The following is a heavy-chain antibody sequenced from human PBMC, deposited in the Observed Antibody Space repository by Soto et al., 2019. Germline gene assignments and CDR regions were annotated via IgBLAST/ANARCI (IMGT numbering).Heavy chain of an antibody. CDR1: GGTFSSYA. CDR3: ARGTFGEYYYYYGMDV. Sequence: QVQLVQSGAEVKKPGSSVKVSCKAPGGTFSSYAISWVRQAPGQGLEWMGGIIPIFGTANYAQKFQGRVTITADKSTSTAYMELSSLRSEDTAVYYCARGTFGEYYYYYGMDVWGQGTTVTVSS. D-gene: IGHD3-10*01. CDR2: IIPIFGTA. V-gene: IGHV1-69*06. J-gene: IGHJ6*02.